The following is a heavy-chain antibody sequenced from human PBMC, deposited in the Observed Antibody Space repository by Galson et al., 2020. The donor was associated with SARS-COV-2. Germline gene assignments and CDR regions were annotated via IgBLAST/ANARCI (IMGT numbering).Heavy chain of an antibody. CDR3: AKRGSGWSPPNN. V-gene: IGHV3-23*01. J-gene: IGHJ4*02. CDR2: ISGSGGAI. CDR1: GFMFGSYG. D-gene: IGHD6-19*01. Sequence: GESLKISCVAPGFMFGSYGMSWVRQAPGKGLEWVSDISGSGGAIYYADSVKGRFTISRDNSKNTVYLQINSLTVEDTAVYYCAKRGSGWSPPNNWGQGTLVTVAS.